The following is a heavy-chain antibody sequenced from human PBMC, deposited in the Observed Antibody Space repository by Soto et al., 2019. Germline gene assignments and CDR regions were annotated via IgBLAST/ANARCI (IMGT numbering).Heavy chain of an antibody. CDR1: GGSISSYY. J-gene: IGHJ5*02. V-gene: IGHV4-59*01. CDR2: IYYSGST. CDR3: ARRYCSSTSCYRRFDP. Sequence: SETLSLTCTVSGGSISSYYWSWIRQPPGKGLEWIGYIYYSGSTNYNPSLKSRVTISVDTSKNQFSLKLSSVTAADTAVYYCARRYCSSTSCYRRFDPWGQGTLVTVSS. D-gene: IGHD2-2*01.